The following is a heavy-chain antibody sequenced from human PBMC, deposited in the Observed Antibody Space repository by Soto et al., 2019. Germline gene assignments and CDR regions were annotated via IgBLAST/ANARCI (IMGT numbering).Heavy chain of an antibody. Sequence: QVQLVQSGAEVKKPGASVKVSCQTSGYNFSAYYFTWVRQAAGQGPEWMGWLNPRNGQTGYVQKFRGRVTMTRDTSIATVDLELSRLTSEDTAIYFCARETDTSMVDYWGQGTLVTVSS. V-gene: IGHV1-8*01. J-gene: IGHJ4*02. CDR1: GYNFSAYY. CDR2: LNPRNGQT. D-gene: IGHD5-18*01. CDR3: ARETDTSMVDY.